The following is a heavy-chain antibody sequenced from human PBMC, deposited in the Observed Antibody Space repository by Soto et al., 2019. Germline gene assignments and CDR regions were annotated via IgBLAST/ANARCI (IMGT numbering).Heavy chain of an antibody. D-gene: IGHD3-10*01. CDR3: HDRGDFPDF. J-gene: IGHJ4*02. Sequence: SETLSLARSVGCDCFRSIDHYWGSIRQPPGKGLEWIGSIFYSGSTYYNPSLKSRVTISVDTSKNQVSLKVSSVTAADTAVYAKHDRGDFPDFWGQGTLVTVSS. CDR2: IFYSGST. CDR1: CDCFRSIDHY. V-gene: IGHV4-39*01.